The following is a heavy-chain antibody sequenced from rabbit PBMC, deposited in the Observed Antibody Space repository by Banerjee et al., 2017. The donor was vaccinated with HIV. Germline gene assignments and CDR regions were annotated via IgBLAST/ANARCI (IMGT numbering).Heavy chain of an antibody. V-gene: IGHV1S40*01. D-gene: IGHD8-1*01. CDR1: GVSFSISSY. CDR3: ARDSGTSFSSYGMDL. CDR2: IDAGSSAFT. J-gene: IGHJ6*01. Sequence: QSLEESGGDLVKPGASLTLTCTASGVSFSISSYMCWVRQAPGKGLEWIACIDAGSSAFTYSATWAKGRFTCSKTSSTTVTLQMTSLTAADTATYFCARDSGTSFSSYGMDLWGPGTLVTVS.